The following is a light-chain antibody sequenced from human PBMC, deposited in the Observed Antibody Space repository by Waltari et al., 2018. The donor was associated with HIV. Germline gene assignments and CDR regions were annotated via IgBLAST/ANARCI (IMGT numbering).Light chain of an antibody. Sequence: EIVLTQSPATLSLSPGERATLSCRASQSVSSYLAWYQQKPGQAPRLLIYDASNRATGIPARFCGSGSGTDVTLTISSLEPEDFAVYYCQQRSNWPPLTFGGGTKVEIK. CDR2: DAS. J-gene: IGKJ4*01. CDR3: QQRSNWPPLT. CDR1: QSVSSY. V-gene: IGKV3-11*01.